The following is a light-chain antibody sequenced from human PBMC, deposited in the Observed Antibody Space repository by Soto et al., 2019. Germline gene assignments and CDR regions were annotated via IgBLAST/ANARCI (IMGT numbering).Light chain of an antibody. CDR3: SSYAGSNNLV. Sequence: QSALTQPPSASGSPGQSVTISCTGTSSDVGGYNYVSWYQQHPGQAPKLMIYEVTKRPSGVPDRFSGSKSGNTFSLTVYGLQAEDEADDSCSSYAGSNNLVFGGGTKLTVL. J-gene: IGLJ2*01. V-gene: IGLV2-8*01. CDR1: SSDVGGYNY. CDR2: EVT.